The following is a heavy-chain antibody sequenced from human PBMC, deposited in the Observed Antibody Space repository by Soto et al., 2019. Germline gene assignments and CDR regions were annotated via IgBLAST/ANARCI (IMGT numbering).Heavy chain of an antibody. CDR3: AIRLIVAGSHYYGMDV. D-gene: IGHD3-22*01. V-gene: IGHV1-69*12. CDR2: IIPLFGTP. Sequence: QVQLVQSGAEVKKPGSSVKVSCKASGGSFSSYAISWVRQAPGRGLEWMGGIIPLFGTPNYAQKFQGRVTVTADESTSTAYMELSSLRSEDTAVYYCAIRLIVAGSHYYGMDVWGQGTTVTVSS. CDR1: GGSFSSYA. J-gene: IGHJ6*02.